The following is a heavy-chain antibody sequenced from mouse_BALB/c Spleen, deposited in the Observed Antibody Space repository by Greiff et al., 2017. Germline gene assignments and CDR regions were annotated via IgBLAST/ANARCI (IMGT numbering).Heavy chain of an antibody. D-gene: IGHD2-4*01. V-gene: IGHV1S56*01. CDR2: IYPGNGNT. CDR1: GYTFTSYY. CDR3: ARQDYDYAMDY. J-gene: IGHJ4*01. Sequence: QVQLKESGPELVKPGASVRISCKASGYTFTSYYIHWVKQRPGQGLEWIGWIYPGNGNTKYNEKFKGKATLTADKSSSTAYMQLSSLTSEDSAVYFCARQDYDYAMDYWGQGTSVTVSS.